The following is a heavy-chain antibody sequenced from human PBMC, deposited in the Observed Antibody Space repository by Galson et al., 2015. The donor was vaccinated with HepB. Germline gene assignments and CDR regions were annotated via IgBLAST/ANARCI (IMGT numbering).Heavy chain of an antibody. CDR2: ISDSGGST. CDR3: AKASRNYVDSRGYLFYYGMDV. J-gene: IGHJ6*02. Sequence: SLRLSCAGSGFAFNTYAVSWVRQAPGKGLEWVSVISDSGGSTYVADSVKGRFTVSRDNSRNTHYLQMNSLRAEDTAIYYCAKASRNYVDSRGYLFYYGMDVWGQGTTVIVSS. CDR1: GFAFNTYA. D-gene: IGHD3-22*01. V-gene: IGHV3-23*01.